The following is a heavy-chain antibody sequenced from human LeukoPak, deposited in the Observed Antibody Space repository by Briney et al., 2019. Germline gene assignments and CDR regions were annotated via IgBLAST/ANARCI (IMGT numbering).Heavy chain of an antibody. CDR2: INHVGIT. CDR3: ARKGLRPLEWLSEYFFDY. D-gene: IGHD3-3*01. CDR1: GESFDGYY. Sequence: SETLSLTCAVYGESFDGYYWSWIRQSPGKGLEWIGHINHVGITNRNPSLKSRVTISVDTSKNQFTLKVRSVTAADTGVYFCARKGLRPLEWLSEYFFDYWGQGTLVSVAS. V-gene: IGHV4-34*01. J-gene: IGHJ4*02.